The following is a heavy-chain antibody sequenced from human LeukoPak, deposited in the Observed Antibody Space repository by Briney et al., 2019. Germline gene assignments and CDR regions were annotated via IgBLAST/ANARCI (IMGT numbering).Heavy chain of an antibody. Sequence: SXXWLRQHPGKGLEWIGYIYYSGSTYYNPSLKSRVTISVDTSKNQFSLKLSSVTAADTAVYYCARGYGGDGVDYWGQGTXVTVSS. CDR1: S. V-gene: IGHV4-31*02. J-gene: IGHJ4*02. CDR2: IYYSGST. CDR3: ARGYGGDGVDY. D-gene: IGHD2-21*02.